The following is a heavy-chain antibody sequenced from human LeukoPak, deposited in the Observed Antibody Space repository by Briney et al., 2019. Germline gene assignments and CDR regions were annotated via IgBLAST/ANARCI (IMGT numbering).Heavy chain of an antibody. CDR2: ISYDGSNK. V-gene: IGHV3-30*18. CDR1: GFTFSSYG. CDR3: AKYRVLRYFDWLPTAPTEADFDY. J-gene: IGHJ4*02. Sequence: GGSLRLSCAASGFTFSSYGMHWVRQAPGKGLEWVAVISYDGSNKYYADSVKGRFTISRDNSKNTLYLQMNSLRAEDTAVYYCAKYRVLRYFDWLPTAPTEADFDYWGQGTLVTVSS. D-gene: IGHD3-9*01.